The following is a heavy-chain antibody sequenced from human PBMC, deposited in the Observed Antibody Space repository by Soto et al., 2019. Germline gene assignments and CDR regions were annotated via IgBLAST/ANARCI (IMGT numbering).Heavy chain of an antibody. D-gene: IGHD1-7*01. V-gene: IGHV4-34*01. CDR1: GGSFSGYY. Sequence: NPSETLSLTCAVYGGSFSGYYWSWIRQPPGKGLEWIGEINHSGSTNYNPSLKSRVTISVDTSKNQFSLKLSSVTAADTAVYYCARVDELRLSGGDYSCWFDPWGQGTLVTVSS. J-gene: IGHJ5*02. CDR2: INHSGST. CDR3: ARVDELRLSGGDYSCWFDP.